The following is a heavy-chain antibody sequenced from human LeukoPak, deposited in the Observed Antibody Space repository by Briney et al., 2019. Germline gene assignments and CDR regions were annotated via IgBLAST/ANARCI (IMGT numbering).Heavy chain of an antibody. CDR2: IWYDGSDK. V-gene: IGHV3-33*01. CDR1: GFTFNTYA. J-gene: IGHJ4*02. Sequence: PGGSLRLSCAAPGFTFNTYAMHWVRQAPGKGLEWVAIIWYDGSDKYYADSVRGRFAISRDNSKNTPYLQMNSLRAEDTALYYCARVADTHIFDCWGQGTLVTVSS. CDR3: ARVADTHIFDC. D-gene: IGHD2-21*01.